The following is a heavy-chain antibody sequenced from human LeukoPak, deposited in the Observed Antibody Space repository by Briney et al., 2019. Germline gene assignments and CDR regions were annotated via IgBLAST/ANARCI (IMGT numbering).Heavy chain of an antibody. J-gene: IGHJ4*02. CDR2: IYENGGTT. CDR1: GFTFRSHA. CDR3: AKDFRIGYSAHFDY. Sequence: PGGSLRLSCVGSGFTFRSHAMSWVRQAPEKGLEFVSGIYENGGTTYYADSVKDRFSISRDNSKNTLYLQMDSLRGEDTAVYYCAKDFRIGYSAHFDYWGQGALVTVSS. D-gene: IGHD2-21*01. V-gene: IGHV3-23*01.